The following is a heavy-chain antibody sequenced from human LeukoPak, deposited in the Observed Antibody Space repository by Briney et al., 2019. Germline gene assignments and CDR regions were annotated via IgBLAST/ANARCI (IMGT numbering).Heavy chain of an antibody. D-gene: IGHD3-10*01. CDR2: IYYSGST. CDR1: GGSISSYY. V-gene: IGHV4-59*01. Sequence: LETLSLTCTVSGGSISSYYWSWIRQPPGKGLEWIGYIYYSGSTNYNPSLKSRVTISVDTSKNQFSLKLSSVTAADTAVYYCARADGSGSPHFDYWGQGTLVTVSS. CDR3: ARADGSGSPHFDY. J-gene: IGHJ4*02.